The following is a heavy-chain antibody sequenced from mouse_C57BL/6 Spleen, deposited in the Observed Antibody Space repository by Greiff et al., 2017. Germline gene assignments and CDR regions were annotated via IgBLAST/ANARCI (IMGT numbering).Heavy chain of an antibody. Sequence: EVKLVESGGGLVQPKGSLKLSCAASGFTFNTYAMHWVRQAPGKGLEWVARIRSNSSNYATYYADSVKDRFTISRDDSQSMLYLQMNNLKTEDTAMYYCVRDYYGNWYFDVWGTGTTVTVSS. D-gene: IGHD1-1*02. J-gene: IGHJ1*03. CDR2: IRSNSSNYAT. CDR3: VRDYYGNWYFDV. V-gene: IGHV10-3*01. CDR1: GFTFNTYA.